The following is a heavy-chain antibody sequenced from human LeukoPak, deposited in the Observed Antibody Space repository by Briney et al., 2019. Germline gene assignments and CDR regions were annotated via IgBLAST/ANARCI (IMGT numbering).Heavy chain of an antibody. V-gene: IGHV1-2*04. Sequence: ASVTVSLKASGYTFTGYYLHWVRQAPAQGHEWVGWINPNSGGTNYSQKFQGWVTITRDTTTSTAYMELSRLRSDDTAVHYCARDFSYGRFNYYYYGMDVWGQGTTVTVSS. CDR3: ARDFSYGRFNYYYYGMDV. CDR2: INPNSGGT. D-gene: IGHD5-18*01. J-gene: IGHJ6*02. CDR1: GYTFTGYY.